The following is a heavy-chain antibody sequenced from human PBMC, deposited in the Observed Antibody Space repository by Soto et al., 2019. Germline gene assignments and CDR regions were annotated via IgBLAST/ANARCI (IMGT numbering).Heavy chain of an antibody. CDR2: ISPYSGNT. J-gene: IGHJ4*02. CDR3: ATSLVGAIPFDY. D-gene: IGHD1-26*01. V-gene: IGHV1-18*04. Sequence: ASVKVSCKASGYTFTSYYMHWVRQAPGQGLEWMGWISPYSGNTSYAQKLQGRVTMTTDTSTSTAYMELRSLRSDDTAVYYCATSLVGAIPFDYWGQGTLVTVSS. CDR1: GYTFTSYY.